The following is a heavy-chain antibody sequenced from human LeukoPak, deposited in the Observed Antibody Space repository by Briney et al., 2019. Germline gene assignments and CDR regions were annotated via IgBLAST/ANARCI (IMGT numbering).Heavy chain of an antibody. CDR1: GGSISSGGYY. D-gene: IGHD2-2*01. CDR2: TYYSGST. Sequence: SETLSLTCTVSGGSISSGGYYWSWIRQHPGKGLEWIGYTYYSGSTYYNPSLKSRVTISVDTSKNQFSPKLSSVTAADTAVYYCAREGSNQLLWRGTFDYWGQGTLVTVSS. CDR3: AREGSNQLLWRGTFDY. J-gene: IGHJ4*02. V-gene: IGHV4-31*03.